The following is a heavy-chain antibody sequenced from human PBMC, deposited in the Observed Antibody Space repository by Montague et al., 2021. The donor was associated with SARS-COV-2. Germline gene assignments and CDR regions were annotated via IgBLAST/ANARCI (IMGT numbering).Heavy chain of an antibody. CDR1: GDSISTSY. CDR3: VRADRRGPDTPRLYDYEGMDL. D-gene: IGHD2/OR15-2a*01. CDR2: VYYSGRS. J-gene: IGHJ6*02. Sequence: SETLSLTCTVSGDSISTSYWAWIRQPPGKGLEWIGYVYYSGRSSYNSSLKSRVTISVDTSKNQFSLNLRSVTAADTAVYFCVRADRRGPDTPRLYDYEGMDLWGQGTTVTVSS. V-gene: IGHV4-59*01.